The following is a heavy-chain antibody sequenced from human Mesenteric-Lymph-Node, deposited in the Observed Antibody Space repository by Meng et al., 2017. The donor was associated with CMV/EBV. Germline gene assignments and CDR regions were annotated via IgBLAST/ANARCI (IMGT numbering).Heavy chain of an antibody. CDR3: ARDNGVYYGWGGHGGNWFDP. V-gene: IGHV4-59*01. CDR2: IYYSGST. CDR1: GGSISSYY. J-gene: IGHJ5*02. Sequence: GSLRLSCTVSGGSISSYYWSWIRQPPGKGLEWIGYIYYSGSTNYNPSLKSRVTISVDTSKNQFSLKLSSVTAADTAVYYCARDNGVYYGWGGHGGNWFDPWGQGTLVTVS. D-gene: IGHD3-10*01.